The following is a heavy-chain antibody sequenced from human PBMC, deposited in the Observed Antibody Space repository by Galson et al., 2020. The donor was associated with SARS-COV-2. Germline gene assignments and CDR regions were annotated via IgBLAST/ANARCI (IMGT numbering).Heavy chain of an antibody. CDR1: GFSLSTSGMC. D-gene: IGHD6-13*01. V-gene: IGHV2-70*01. CDR3: ARGAAAGVWWDY. Sequence: SGPTLVKPTKTLTLTCTFSGFSLSTSGMCVSWIRQPPGTALEWLALIDWDDDKYYSTSLKTRLTISKDTSKNQVVLTMTNMDPVDTATYYCARGAAAGVWWDYWGHGTLVTVAS. CDR2: IDWDDDK. J-gene: IGHJ4*01.